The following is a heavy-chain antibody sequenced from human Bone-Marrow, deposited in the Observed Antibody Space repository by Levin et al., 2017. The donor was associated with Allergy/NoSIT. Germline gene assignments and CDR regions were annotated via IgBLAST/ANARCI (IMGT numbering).Heavy chain of an antibody. CDR2: INQEGTKK. CDR1: GFSFSRCW. J-gene: IGHJ4*02. Sequence: GGSLRLSCAASGFSFSRCWMSWVRQAPGKGLEWLATINQEGTKKYYVDSVKGRFTISRDNAKNSLYLQMNSLRAEDTAMYYCAENGGNSDWGQGTLVSVSS. V-gene: IGHV3-7*01. D-gene: IGHD4-23*01. CDR3: AENGGNSD.